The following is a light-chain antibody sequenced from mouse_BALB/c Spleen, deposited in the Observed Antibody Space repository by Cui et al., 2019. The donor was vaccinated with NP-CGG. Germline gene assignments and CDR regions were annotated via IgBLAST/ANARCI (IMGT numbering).Light chain of an antibody. J-gene: IGLJ1*01. Sequence: QAVVTQASALITSLGVTVTLTCRSSTGAVTTSNYANWVQEKPGHLFTGLIGGTNNRAPGVPARFSGSLIGDKAALTITGAQTEDEAIYFCALWYSNHWVFGGGTKLTVL. CDR3: ALWYSNHWV. CDR1: TGAVTTSNY. V-gene: IGLV1*01. CDR2: GTN.